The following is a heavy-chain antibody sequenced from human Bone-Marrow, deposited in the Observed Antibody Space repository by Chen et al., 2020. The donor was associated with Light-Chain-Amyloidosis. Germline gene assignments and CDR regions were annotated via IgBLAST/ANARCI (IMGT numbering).Heavy chain of an antibody. Sequence: QLVASGGAVVQPGGSLRVSCAASGFTFDNHAMLWVRQAPGKGLEWLSVIFSGGNTHYADSVKRRFTISRDNSKSTLYLDMTNLRGEDTAVYYCARGGGHSYGYLDQWGQGTWVTVSP. V-gene: IGHV3-66*01. CDR3: ARGGGHSYGYLDQ. CDR1: GFTFDNHA. CDR2: IFSGGNT. D-gene: IGHD5-18*01. J-gene: IGHJ4*02.